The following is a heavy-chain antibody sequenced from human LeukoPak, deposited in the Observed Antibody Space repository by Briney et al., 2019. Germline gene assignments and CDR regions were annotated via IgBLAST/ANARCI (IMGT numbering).Heavy chain of an antibody. Sequence: SETLSLTCTVSGGSISSSSYYWGWIRQPPGKGLEWIGSIYYSGSTYYNPSLKSRVTISVDTSKNQFSLKLSSVTAADTAVYYCASPPLYGGYEFDYWGQGTLVTVSS. J-gene: IGHJ4*02. CDR1: GGSISSSSYY. CDR3: ASPPLYGGYEFDY. D-gene: IGHD5-12*01. CDR2: IYYSGST. V-gene: IGHV4-39*07.